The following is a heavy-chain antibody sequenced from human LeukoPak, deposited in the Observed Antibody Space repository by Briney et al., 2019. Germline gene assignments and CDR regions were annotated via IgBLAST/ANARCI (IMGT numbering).Heavy chain of an antibody. Sequence: PSETLSLTCSVSGGSINNDNYCWGWFRQPPGRGLGWFGTITYSGSAYYNPSLESRVTISIDPSKNQFSLTLSSVTAADTAIYYCARPRYAGGIDAFYIWGPGTMVTVSS. CDR1: GGSINNDNYC. V-gene: IGHV4-39*01. CDR3: ARPRYAGGIDAFYI. J-gene: IGHJ3*02. D-gene: IGHD5-12*01. CDR2: ITYSGSA.